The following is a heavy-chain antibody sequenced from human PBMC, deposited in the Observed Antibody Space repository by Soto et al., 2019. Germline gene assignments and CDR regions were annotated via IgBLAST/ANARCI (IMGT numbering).Heavy chain of an antibody. Sequence: SETLSLTCTVSGYSITTYSCYWGWLRQPPGKGLEWIGYINYSGSTNYNPSLKSRVTISVDTSKNQFSLKLSSVTAADTAVYYCASASYGDYPIEYFQHWGQGTLVTVSS. CDR2: INYSGST. D-gene: IGHD4-17*01. J-gene: IGHJ1*01. V-gene: IGHV4-61*05. CDR1: GYSITTYSCY. CDR3: ASASYGDYPIEYFQH.